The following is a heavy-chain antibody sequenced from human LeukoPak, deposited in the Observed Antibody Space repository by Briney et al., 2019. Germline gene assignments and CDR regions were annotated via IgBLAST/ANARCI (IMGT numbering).Heavy chain of an antibody. CDR3: AALMTTVTTLDY. Sequence: ASVKVSCKASGGTFSSYAISWVRQAPGQGLEWMGRIIPIFGTANYAQKSQGRVTITTDESTSTAYMELSSLGSEDTAVYYCAALMTTVTTLDYWGQGTLVTVSS. V-gene: IGHV1-69*05. CDR2: IIPIFGTA. J-gene: IGHJ4*02. CDR1: GGTFSSYA. D-gene: IGHD4-17*01.